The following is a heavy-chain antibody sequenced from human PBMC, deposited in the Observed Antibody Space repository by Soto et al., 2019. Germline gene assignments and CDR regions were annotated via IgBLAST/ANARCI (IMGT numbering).Heavy chain of an antibody. V-gene: IGHV3-23*01. J-gene: IGHJ4*02. CDR2: VSGGGENT. D-gene: IGHD4-17*01. Sequence: SPRPPSAPSGFTYSNFAMASVRHAPGKGLEWVSTVSGGGENTHYSDSVHCRFAISRDNSQNTVYLHMSSLRVYDTATYYCAKVFGYGGSLFDFLGQGTQVTVSS. CDR1: GFTYSNFA. CDR3: AKVFGYGGSLFDF.